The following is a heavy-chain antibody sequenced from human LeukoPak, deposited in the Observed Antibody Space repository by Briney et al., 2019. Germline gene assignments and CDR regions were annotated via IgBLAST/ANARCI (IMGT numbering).Heavy chain of an antibody. V-gene: IGHV4-59*01. D-gene: IGHD3-22*01. Sequence: KPSETLSLTCTVSGGSISSYYWSWIRQPPGKGLEWIGYIYYSGSTNYNPSLKSRVTISVDTSKNQFSLKLSSVTAADTAVYYCARGGYGSETRGYSPTILESWGQGTLVTVSS. CDR1: GGSISSYY. CDR2: IYYSGST. CDR3: ARGGYGSETRGYSPTILES. J-gene: IGHJ4*02.